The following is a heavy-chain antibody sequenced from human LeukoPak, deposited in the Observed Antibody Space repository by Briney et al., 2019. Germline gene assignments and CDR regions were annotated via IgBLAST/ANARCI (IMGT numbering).Heavy chain of an antibody. D-gene: IGHD1-26*01. V-gene: IGHV1-8*01. J-gene: IGHJ4*02. CDR3: ARADSGYIDY. Sequence: ASVKVSCKASGYTFTSYDINWVRQATGQGLEWMGWMNPNSDNTGYAQKLQGRVTMTRNTSISTAYMELSSLRSEDTAVYYCARADSGYIDYWGQGTLVTVSS. CDR1: GYTFTSYD. CDR2: MNPNSDNT.